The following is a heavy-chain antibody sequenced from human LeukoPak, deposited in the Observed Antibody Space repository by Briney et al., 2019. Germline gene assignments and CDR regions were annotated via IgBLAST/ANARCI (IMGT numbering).Heavy chain of an antibody. CDR2: IYHSGST. CDR1: GGSISSGGYY. D-gene: IGHD5-18*01. CDR3: ARGEHSYGSQVGY. V-gene: IGHV4-30-2*01. Sequence: SETLSLTCTVSGGSISSGGYYWSWIRQPPGKGLEWIGYIYHSGSTYYNPSLKSRVTISVDRSKNQFSLKLSSVTAADTAVYYCARGEHSYGSQVGYWGQGTLVTVSS. J-gene: IGHJ4*02.